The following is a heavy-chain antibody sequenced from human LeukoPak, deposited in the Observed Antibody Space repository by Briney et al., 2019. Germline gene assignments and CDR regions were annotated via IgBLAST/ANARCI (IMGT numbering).Heavy chain of an antibody. D-gene: IGHD1-26*01. Sequence: SETLSLTCTVSGGSISSSSYYWGWIRQPPGKGLEWIGSIYYSGSTYYNPSLKSRVTISVDTSKNQFSLKLSSVTAADTAVYYCARVRILGASFDYWGQGTLVTVSS. CDR1: GGSISSSSYY. CDR3: ARVRILGASFDY. V-gene: IGHV4-39*01. J-gene: IGHJ4*02. CDR2: IYYSGST.